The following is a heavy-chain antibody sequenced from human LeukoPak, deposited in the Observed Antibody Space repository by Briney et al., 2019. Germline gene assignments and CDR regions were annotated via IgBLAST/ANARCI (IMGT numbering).Heavy chain of an antibody. Sequence: GGSLRLSCAASGTYWMHWVRHAPGKGLVWVSHINSDGSWTGYADSVKGRFTISKDNAKNTVSLQMNNLRAEDTAVYYCVTFYETYWGRGTLVTVSS. CDR3: VTFYETY. J-gene: IGHJ4*02. CDR2: INSDGSWT. CDR1: GTYW. D-gene: IGHD2/OR15-2a*01. V-gene: IGHV3-74*01.